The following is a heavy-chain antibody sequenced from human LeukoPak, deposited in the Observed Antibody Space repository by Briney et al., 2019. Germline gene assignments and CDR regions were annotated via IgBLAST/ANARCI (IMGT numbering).Heavy chain of an antibody. CDR1: GYSFTIYW. Sequence: GESPETSRTGSGYSFTIYWIGWVRQMPGKGLEWMGIIYPGDSDTTDSPYFQCPVTISADKSISTAYLQWSSLKASDTAMYYCARRGVTTNAFDIWGQGTLVTVSS. D-gene: IGHD5-12*01. CDR3: ARRGVTTNAFDI. V-gene: IGHV5-51*01. J-gene: IGHJ3*02. CDR2: IYPGDSDT.